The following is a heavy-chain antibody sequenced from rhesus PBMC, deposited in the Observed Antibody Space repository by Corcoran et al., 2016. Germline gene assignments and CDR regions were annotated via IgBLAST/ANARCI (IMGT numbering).Heavy chain of an antibody. J-gene: IGHJ4*01. CDR3: ASGRSYFDF. Sequence: QVQLRESGPGLVKPSETLSVTCAVSGGSISYSYWSWIRQAPGKGLECIGYIYGSGSRTNYNPSLKSRFPLSLDTSKNQFSLKLDSVTAADTAVYYCASGRSYFDFWGQGVLVTVSS. V-gene: IGHV4-169*02. CDR1: GGSISYSY. CDR2: IYGSGSRT.